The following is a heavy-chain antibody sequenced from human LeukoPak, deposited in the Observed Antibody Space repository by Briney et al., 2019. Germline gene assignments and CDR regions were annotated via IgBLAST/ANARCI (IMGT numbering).Heavy chain of an antibody. CDR3: AKDGLGFGVRGGVDY. Sequence: GGSLRLSCAASGFTFDDYAMHWVRQAPGKGLEWVSGISWNSGSIGYADSVKGRLTISRDNAKNSLYLQMNSLRAEDTALYYCAKDGLGFGVRGGVDYWGQGTLVTVSS. CDR1: GFTFDDYA. J-gene: IGHJ4*02. D-gene: IGHD3-10*01. V-gene: IGHV3-9*01. CDR2: ISWNSGSI.